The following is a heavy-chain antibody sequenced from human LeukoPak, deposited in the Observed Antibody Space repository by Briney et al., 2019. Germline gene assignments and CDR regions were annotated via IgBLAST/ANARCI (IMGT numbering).Heavy chain of an antibody. Sequence: PSETLSLTCTVSGGSISSYYWSWIRQPPGKGLEWIGYFYYSGSTNYNPSLKSRVTISADTSKNQFSLKLSPVTAADTAVYYCARGKGNDAFDIWGRGTMVTVSS. J-gene: IGHJ3*02. V-gene: IGHV4-59*01. CDR3: ARGKGNDAFDI. CDR2: FYYSGST. CDR1: GGSISSYY.